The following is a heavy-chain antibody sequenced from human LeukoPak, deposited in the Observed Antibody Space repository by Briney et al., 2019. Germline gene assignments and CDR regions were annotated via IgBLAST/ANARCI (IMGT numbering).Heavy chain of an antibody. Sequence: GGSLRLSCAASGFTFSSYGMHWVRQAPGKGLEWVAFIRYDGSDKFYADPVKGRFTISRDNSKNTLYLQMNSLRVEDTAVYYCRDPFDYWGQGTLATVSS. V-gene: IGHV3-30*02. CDR1: GFTFSSYG. CDR2: IRYDGSDK. CDR3: RDPFDY. D-gene: IGHD2/OR15-2a*01. J-gene: IGHJ4*02.